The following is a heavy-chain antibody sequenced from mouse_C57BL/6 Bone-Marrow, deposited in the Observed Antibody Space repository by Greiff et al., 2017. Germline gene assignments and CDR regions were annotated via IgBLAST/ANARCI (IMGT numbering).Heavy chain of an antibody. CDR1: GYAFSSSW. J-gene: IGHJ1*03. CDR2: IYPGDGDT. D-gene: IGHD1-1*01. CDR3: ARNLLVGWYFDV. Sequence: QVQLQQSGPELVKPGASVKISCKASGYAFSSSWMNWVKQRPGKGLEWIGRIYPGDGDTNYNGKFKGKATLTADKSSSTAYMQLSSLTSEDSAVYFCARNLLVGWYFDVWGTGTTVTVSS. V-gene: IGHV1-82*01.